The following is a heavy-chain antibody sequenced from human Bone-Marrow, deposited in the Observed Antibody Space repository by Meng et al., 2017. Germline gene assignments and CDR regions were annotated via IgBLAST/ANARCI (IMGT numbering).Heavy chain of an antibody. D-gene: IGHD6-19*01. CDR3: AGGGHQQWLDTPGGY. CDR2: INPNSGGT. J-gene: IGHJ4*02. V-gene: IGHV1-2*02. CDR1: GYTFTGYY. Sequence: HGQLVPCWAGVEKPGGSVKVSCKASGYTFTGYYMHWVRQAPGQGLEWMGWINPNSGGTNYAQKFQGRVTMTRDTSISTAYMELSRLRSDDTAVYYCAGGGHQQWLDTPGGYWGQGTLVTVSS.